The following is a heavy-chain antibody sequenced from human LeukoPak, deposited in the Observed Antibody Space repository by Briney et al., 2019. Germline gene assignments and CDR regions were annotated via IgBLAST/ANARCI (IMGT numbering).Heavy chain of an antibody. J-gene: IGHJ4*02. CDR1: GFTFSDAC. V-gene: IGHV3-15*01. CDR2: IKGKTDGGTT. D-gene: IGHD3-10*01. Sequence: GGSLRLSCTASGFTFSDACMSWVRQAPGKGLEWVGRIKGKTDGGTTDYAAPVKGRFTISRDDSKNTLYLQMNSLKAEDTAVYYCTTQRSRITMVRGVIRSDHWGQGTLVTVSS. CDR3: TTQRSRITMVRGVIRSDH.